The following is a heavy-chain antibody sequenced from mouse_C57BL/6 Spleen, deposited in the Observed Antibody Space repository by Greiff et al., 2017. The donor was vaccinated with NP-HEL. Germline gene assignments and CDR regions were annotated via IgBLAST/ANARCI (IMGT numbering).Heavy chain of an antibody. CDR1: GYAFTNYL. J-gene: IGHJ4*01. CDR2: INPGSGGT. D-gene: IGHD1-1*01. V-gene: IGHV1-54*01. CDR3: ARELRAMDY. Sequence: VQLQQSGAELVRPGTSVKVSCKASGYAFTNYLIEWVKQRPGQGLEWIGVINPGSGGTNYNEKFKGKATLTADKSSSTAYMQLSSLTSEDSAVYFCARELRAMDYWGQGTSVTVSS.